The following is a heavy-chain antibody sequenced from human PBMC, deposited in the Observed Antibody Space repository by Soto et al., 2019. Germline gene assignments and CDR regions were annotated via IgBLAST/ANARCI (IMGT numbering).Heavy chain of an antibody. D-gene: IGHD2-8*01. V-gene: IGHV3-30*18. CDR3: AKDQSTNSRSYHALDV. CDR1: EFTFSSYA. Sequence: QVQLVESGGGVVQPGASLRLSCAASEFTFSSYAMHWVRQAPGKGLEWVAVVSNDGSNKYYADSVKGRFTISRDNSKNTLNLQMNSLRAEDTAVYYCAKDQSTNSRSYHALDVWGQGTRVTVSS. CDR2: VSNDGSNK. J-gene: IGHJ6*02.